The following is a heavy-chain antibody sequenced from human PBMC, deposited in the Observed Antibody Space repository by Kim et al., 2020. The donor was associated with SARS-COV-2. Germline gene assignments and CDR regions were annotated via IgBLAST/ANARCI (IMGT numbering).Heavy chain of an antibody. Sequence: SVKVSCKASGGTFSSYAISWVRQAPGQGLEWMGGIIPIFGTANYAQKFQGRVTITADESTSTAYMELSSLRSEDTAVYYCARQGGMATSPESFGDYWGQGTLVTVSS. V-gene: IGHV1-69*13. CDR1: GGTFSSYA. D-gene: IGHD5-12*01. CDR2: IIPIFGTA. J-gene: IGHJ4*02. CDR3: ARQGGMATSPESFGDY.